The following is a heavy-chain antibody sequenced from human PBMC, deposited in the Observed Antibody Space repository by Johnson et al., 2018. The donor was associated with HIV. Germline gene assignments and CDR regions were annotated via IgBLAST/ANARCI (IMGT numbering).Heavy chain of an antibody. V-gene: IGHV3-33*06. J-gene: IGHJ3*02. CDR3: AKRLTYANSLDAFDI. Sequence: QVQLVESVGGVVQPGRSLRLSCAASGFTFSSYGMHWVRQAPGKGLEWVAVIWYDGSNKYYADSVKGRFTISRDNSKNTLYLQMNRLSAEDTAVYYCAKRLTYANSLDAFDIWGQGTMVTVSS. CDR2: IWYDGSNK. CDR1: GFTFSSYG. D-gene: IGHD3-16*01.